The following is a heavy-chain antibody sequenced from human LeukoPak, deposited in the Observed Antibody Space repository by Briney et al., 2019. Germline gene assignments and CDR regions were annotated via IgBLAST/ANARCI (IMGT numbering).Heavy chain of an antibody. V-gene: IGHV4-4*07. D-gene: IGHD2-2*01. Sequence: KPSETLSPTCTVSGGSISSYYWSWIRQPAGKGLEWIGHIYTSGSTNYNPSLKSRVTMSVDTSKNQFSLKLSSVTAADTAVYYCARGPSTYCSSTSCLTFDYWGQGTLVTVSS. CDR3: ARGPSTYCSSTSCLTFDY. CDR2: IYTSGST. J-gene: IGHJ4*02. CDR1: GGSISSYY.